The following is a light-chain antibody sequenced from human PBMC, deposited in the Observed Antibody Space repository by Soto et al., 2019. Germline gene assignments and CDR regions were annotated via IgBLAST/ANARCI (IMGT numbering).Light chain of an antibody. V-gene: IGKV3-20*01. CDR2: DAS. J-gene: IGKJ5*01. CDR1: QSLNSSY. CDR3: QQYNNWPPIT. Sequence: EIVLTQSPGTLSLSPGQRATLYCRASQSLNSSYLAWYQQKPGQAPRLLIYDASGRATGIPDRFSGSGSGKDFTLTISSLQSEDFAVYYCQQYNNWPPITFGQGTRLEI.